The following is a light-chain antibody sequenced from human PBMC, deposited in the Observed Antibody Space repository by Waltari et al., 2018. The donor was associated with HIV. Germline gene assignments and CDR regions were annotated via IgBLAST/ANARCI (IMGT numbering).Light chain of an antibody. CDR2: KAS. CDR3: QQYNSYSLWT. V-gene: IGKV1-5*03. CDR1: QSISSW. J-gene: IGKJ1*01. Sequence: DIQMTQSPSTLSASVGDRVTITCRASQSISSWLAWYQQKPGKAPKLLIYKASSLESGVPSRFSGSGSGTEFTLTISSLHPDDFATYYCQQYNSYSLWTFGQGTKVEIK.